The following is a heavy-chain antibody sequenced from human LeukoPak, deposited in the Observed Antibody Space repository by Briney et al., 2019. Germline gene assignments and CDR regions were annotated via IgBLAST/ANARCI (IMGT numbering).Heavy chain of an antibody. CDR2: IYYSGIT. CDR1: GGSISSSGCY. Sequence: PSETLSLTCTVSGGSISSSGCYWSWLRQHPGEGLEWIGYIYYSGITYYNPSLKSRLAISVDTSTNQFSLKLSSVTVADTAVYYCAREKYYYDSSGYYQSHFDYWGQGTLVTVSS. J-gene: IGHJ4*02. V-gene: IGHV4-31*03. CDR3: AREKYYYDSSGYYQSHFDY. D-gene: IGHD3-22*01.